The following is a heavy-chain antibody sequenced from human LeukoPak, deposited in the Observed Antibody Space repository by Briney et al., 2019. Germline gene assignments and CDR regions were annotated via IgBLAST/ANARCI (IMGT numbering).Heavy chain of an antibody. Sequence: GGSLRLSCTASQFTFSSYSLNWVRQAPGKGLEWVSSISTSSRYIYYADSVKGRFTISRDNAKNSLFLQMNSLRAEDTAVYYCARDVHGGAFDYWGQGTLVTVSS. J-gene: IGHJ4*02. CDR2: ISTSSRYI. D-gene: IGHD4-23*01. CDR1: QFTFSSYS. V-gene: IGHV3-21*01. CDR3: ARDVHGGAFDY.